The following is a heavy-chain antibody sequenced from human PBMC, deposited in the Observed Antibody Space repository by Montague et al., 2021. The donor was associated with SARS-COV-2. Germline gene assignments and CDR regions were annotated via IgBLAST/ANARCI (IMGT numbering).Heavy chain of an antibody. D-gene: IGHD1-26*01. J-gene: IGHJ3*02. CDR2: FYHSGSI. CDR3: ARGWGGTYSDDAFDI. Sequence: LSLTCSVSGGSIRSGGYSWSWIRQPPGKGLEWIGYFYHSGSIYYNPSLKSRVTISVDRSKNHFSLKLTSVTAADTAVYYCARGWGGTYSDDAFDIWGQGTMVTVSS. CDR1: GGSIRSGGYS. V-gene: IGHV4-30-2*01.